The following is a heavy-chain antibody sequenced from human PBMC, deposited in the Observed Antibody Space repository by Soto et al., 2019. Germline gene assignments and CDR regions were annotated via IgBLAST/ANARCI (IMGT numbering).Heavy chain of an antibody. CDR2: ISSSSSTI. Sequence: GGSLRLSCAASGFTFSSYSMNWVRQAPGKGLEWVSYISSSSSTIYYADSVKGRFTISRDNAKNSLYLQMNSLRAEDTAVYYCARIASDSSWYYWGQGTLVTVSS. CDR3: ARIASDSSWYY. V-gene: IGHV3-48*04. CDR1: GFTFSSYS. D-gene: IGHD6-13*01. J-gene: IGHJ4*02.